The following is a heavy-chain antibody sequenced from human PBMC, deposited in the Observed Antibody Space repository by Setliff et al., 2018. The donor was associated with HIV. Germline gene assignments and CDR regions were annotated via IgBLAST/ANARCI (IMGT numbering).Heavy chain of an antibody. CDR2: IYYSGST. V-gene: IGHV4-39*07. Sequence: PSETLSLTCTVSGETIRNGFYYWHWMRQPPGKGLEWIGSIYYSGSTHYKSSLKSRVTISVDTSKNQFSLRLSSVTAADTAVYYCARGGGPDTNFGSWGRGTLVTVSS. CDR3: ARGGGPDTNFGS. J-gene: IGHJ4*02. CDR1: GETIRNGFYY.